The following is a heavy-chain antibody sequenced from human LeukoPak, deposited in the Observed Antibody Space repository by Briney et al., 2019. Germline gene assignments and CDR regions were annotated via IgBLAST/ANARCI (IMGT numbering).Heavy chain of an antibody. CDR2: MNPNSGNT. CDR1: GYTFISYD. Sequence: ASVKVSCKASGYTFISYDINWVRQATGQGLEWMGWMNPNSGNTGYAQKFQGRVTMTRNTSISTAYMELSSLRSEDTAVYYCATYYDSSGYYVDYWGQGTLVTVSS. D-gene: IGHD3-22*01. J-gene: IGHJ4*02. V-gene: IGHV1-8*01. CDR3: ATYYDSSGYYVDY.